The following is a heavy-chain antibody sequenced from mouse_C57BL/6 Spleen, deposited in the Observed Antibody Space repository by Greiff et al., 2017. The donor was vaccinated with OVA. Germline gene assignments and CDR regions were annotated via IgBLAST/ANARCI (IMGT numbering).Heavy chain of an antibody. CDR2: ISGGGGNT. V-gene: IGHV5-9*01. CDR1: GFTFSSYT. Sequence: DVKLVESGGGLVKPGGSLKLSCAASGFTFSSYTMSWVRQTPEKRLEWVATISGGGGNTYYPDSVKGRFTISRDNAKNTLYLQMSSLRSEDTALYYCARGQVFYGSSYGYFDVWGTGTTVTVSS. D-gene: IGHD1-1*01. CDR3: ARGQVFYGSSYGYFDV. J-gene: IGHJ1*03.